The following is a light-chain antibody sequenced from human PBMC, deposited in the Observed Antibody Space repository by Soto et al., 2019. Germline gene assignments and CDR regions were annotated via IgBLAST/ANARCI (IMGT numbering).Light chain of an antibody. J-gene: IGKJ1*01. CDR1: QTISSW. CDR2: DAS. CDR3: QQFIDGWT. V-gene: IGKV1-5*01. Sequence: IQMTQSPSTPYGSVGDRVTITCRASQTISSWLAWYQQKPGKAPNLLIYDASSLESGVPSRFLGSGSETEFTLTIRGLQPDDFATDYCQQFIDGWTFCQGTKVDIK.